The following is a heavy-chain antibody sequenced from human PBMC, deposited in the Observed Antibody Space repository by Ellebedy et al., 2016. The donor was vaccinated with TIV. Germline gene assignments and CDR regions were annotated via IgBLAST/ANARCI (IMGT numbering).Heavy chain of an antibody. CDR2: INHSVST. V-gene: IGHV4-34*01. D-gene: IGHD2-2*01. CDR1: GGSFSGYY. CDR3: ARAPIVVVPAAEYYHYGMDV. J-gene: IGHJ6*02. Sequence: MPSETLSLTCAVYGGSFSGYYWSRIRQPPGKGLEWIGEINHSVSTNYNPSLKSRVTISVDTSKNQFSLKLSSVTAADTAVYYCARAPIVVVPAAEYYHYGMDVWGQGTTVTVSS.